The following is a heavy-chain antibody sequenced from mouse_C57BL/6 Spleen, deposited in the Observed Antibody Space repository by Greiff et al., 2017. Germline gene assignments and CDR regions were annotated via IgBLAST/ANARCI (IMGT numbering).Heavy chain of an antibody. CDR3: ARWLLRGYFDV. D-gene: IGHD1-1*01. V-gene: IGHV7-3*01. Sequence: EVHLVESGGGLVQPGGSLSLSCAASGFTFTDYYMSWVRQPPGKALEWLGFIRSKANGYTTEYSASVKGRFTISRDNSQSILYLQMNALRAEDSATYYCARWLLRGYFDVWGTGTTVTVSS. CDR1: GFTFTDYY. J-gene: IGHJ1*03. CDR2: IRSKANGYTT.